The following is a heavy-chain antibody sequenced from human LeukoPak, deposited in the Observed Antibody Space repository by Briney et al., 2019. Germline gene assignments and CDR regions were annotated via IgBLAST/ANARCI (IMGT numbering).Heavy chain of an antibody. CDR3: TRDLAAVPGPRMDV. Sequence: PGGSLRLSCAASGFTVSNTYMSWVRQAPGKGLEWVALINPDGSERYYVDSVKGRFTISRDNARNSLYLQMDSLRDDDTAMYFCTRDLAAVPGPRMDVWGQGTTVTVSS. CDR2: INPDGSER. V-gene: IGHV3-7*03. CDR1: GFTVSNTY. D-gene: IGHD6-19*01. J-gene: IGHJ6*02.